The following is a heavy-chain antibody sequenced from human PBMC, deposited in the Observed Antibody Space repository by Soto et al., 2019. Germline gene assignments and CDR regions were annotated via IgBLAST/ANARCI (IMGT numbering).Heavy chain of an antibody. J-gene: IGHJ6*02. D-gene: IGHD5-18*01. CDR3: ARGHRYSYGYARYYCYGMDV. V-gene: IGHV4-4*02. Sequence: SETLSLTCAVSGGSISSSNWWSWVRQPPGKGLEWIGEIYHSGSTNYNPSLKSRVTISVDKSKNQFSLKLSSVTAADTAVYYCARGHRYSYGYARYYCYGMDVWGQGTTVTVSS. CDR2: IYHSGST. CDR1: GGSISSSNW.